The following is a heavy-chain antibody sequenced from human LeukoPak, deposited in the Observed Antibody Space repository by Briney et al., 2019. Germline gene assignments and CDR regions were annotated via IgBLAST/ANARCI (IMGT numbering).Heavy chain of an antibody. V-gene: IGHV6-1*01. Sequence: SQTLSLTCAISGDSVSSNSAAWNWIRQSPSRGLEWLGRTYYRSKWYNDYAVSVKSRITINPDTSKNQFSLQLNSVTPEDTAVYYCARDSRASYSSSWYGGRAAFDIWGQATMVTVSS. CDR3: ARDSRASYSSSWYGGRAAFDI. D-gene: IGHD6-13*01. J-gene: IGHJ3*02. CDR1: GDSVSSNSAA. CDR2: TYYRSKWYN.